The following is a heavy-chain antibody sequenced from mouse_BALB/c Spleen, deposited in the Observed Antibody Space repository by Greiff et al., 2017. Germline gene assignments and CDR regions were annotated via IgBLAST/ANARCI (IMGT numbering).Heavy chain of an antibody. CDR3: ARTDGYGFAY. CDR2: IWSGGST. CDR1: GFSLTSYG. Sequence: VQVVESGPGLVQPSQSLSITCTVSGFSLTSYGVHWVRQSPGKGLEWLGVIWSGGSTDYNAAFISRLSISKDNSKSQVFFKMSSLQANDTAIYYWARTDGYGFAYWGQGTLVTVSA. V-gene: IGHV2-2*02. D-gene: IGHD2-3*01. J-gene: IGHJ3*01.